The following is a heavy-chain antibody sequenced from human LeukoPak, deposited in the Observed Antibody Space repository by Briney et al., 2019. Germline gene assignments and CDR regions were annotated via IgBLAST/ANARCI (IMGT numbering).Heavy chain of an antibody. V-gene: IGHV1-69*05. Sequence: SVKVSCKASGGTFSSYAISWVRQAPGQELEWMGGIIPIFGTANYAQKFQARVTITTDESTSTAYMELSSLRSEDTAVYYCARAGPQMATITDYFDYWGQGTLVTVSS. D-gene: IGHD5-24*01. J-gene: IGHJ4*02. CDR3: ARAGPQMATITDYFDY. CDR1: GGTFSSYA. CDR2: IIPIFGTA.